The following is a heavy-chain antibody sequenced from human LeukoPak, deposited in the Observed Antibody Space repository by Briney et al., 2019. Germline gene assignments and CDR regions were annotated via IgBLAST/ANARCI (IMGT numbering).Heavy chain of an antibody. CDR1: GFTFSSYA. V-gene: IGHV3-23*01. CDR2: ISGSGGST. J-gene: IGHJ3*02. Sequence: GGSLRLSCAASGFTFSSYAMSWVRQAPGKGLEWVSAISGSGGSTYYADSVKGRLTISRDNSKNTLYLQMNSLRAEDTAVYYCAKDITMIVVVIPTYDAFDIWGQGTMVTVSS. CDR3: AKDITMIVVVIPTYDAFDI. D-gene: IGHD3-22*01.